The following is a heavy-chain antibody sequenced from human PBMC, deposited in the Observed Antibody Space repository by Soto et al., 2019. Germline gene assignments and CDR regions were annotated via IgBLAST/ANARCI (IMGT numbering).Heavy chain of an antibody. CDR2: VNPSGIT. D-gene: IGHD2-2*01. CDR3: ARGDEIYCTRTSCQRKYSFDS. V-gene: IGHV4-34*01. CDR1: MGSFRAYY. J-gene: IGHJ4*02. Sequence: SESLSLGGAVSMGSFRAYYWNWIREPPGKGLEWIGEVNPSGITNYNSSLRSRVTISVDTSQIQISLKLTSVTAADTAVYFCARGDEIYCTRTSCQRKYSFDSWGQGALVTSPQ.